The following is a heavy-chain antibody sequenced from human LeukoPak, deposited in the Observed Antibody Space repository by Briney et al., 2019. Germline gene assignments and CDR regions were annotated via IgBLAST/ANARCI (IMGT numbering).Heavy chain of an antibody. D-gene: IGHD6-19*01. Sequence: GGSLRLSCAASGFTFSNYWMHWVRQAPGKGLVWVSRINSDGSSTRDADSVKGRFTISRDNAKNTLYLQMNSLGAEDTAVYYCARASSYSSGYDYWGQGTLVTVSS. CDR3: ARASSYSSGYDY. V-gene: IGHV3-74*01. CDR1: GFTFSNYW. J-gene: IGHJ4*02. CDR2: INSDGSST.